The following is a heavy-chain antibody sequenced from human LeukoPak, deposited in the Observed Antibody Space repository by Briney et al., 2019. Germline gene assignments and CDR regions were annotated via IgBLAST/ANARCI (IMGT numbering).Heavy chain of an antibody. CDR1: GFTFTSYS. CDR3: AREANYLGPQYFQH. Sequence: GGSLRLSCAASGFTFTSYSMNWVRQAPGKGLEWVSYISSTSSAIYYADSVKGRFTISRDNSKNTLYLQMNSLRAEDTAVYYCAREANYLGPQYFQHWGQGTLVTVSS. J-gene: IGHJ1*01. CDR2: ISSTSSAI. D-gene: IGHD3-10*01. V-gene: IGHV3-48*01.